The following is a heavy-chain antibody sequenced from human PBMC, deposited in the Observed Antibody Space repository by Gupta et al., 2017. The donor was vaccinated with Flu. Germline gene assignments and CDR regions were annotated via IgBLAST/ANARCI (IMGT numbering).Heavy chain of an antibody. J-gene: IGHJ1*01. CDR3: ATLPGYCSGGSCYPYFQH. CDR1: GFTFSSYE. Sequence: EVQLVESGGGLVQPGGSLRLSCAASGFTFSSYEMNWVRQAPGKGLEWVSYISSSGSTIYYADSVKGRFTISRDNAKNSLYLQVNSLRAEDTAVYYCATLPGYCSGGSCYPYFQHWGQGTLVTVSS. CDR2: ISSSGSTI. D-gene: IGHD2-15*01. V-gene: IGHV3-48*03.